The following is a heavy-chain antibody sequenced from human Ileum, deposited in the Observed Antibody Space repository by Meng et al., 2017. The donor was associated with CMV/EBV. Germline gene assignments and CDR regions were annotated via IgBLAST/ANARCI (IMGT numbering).Heavy chain of an antibody. Sequence: WGAVRLRPSVTLSLTCDVYDASFSDFYWSWTRHLPGKGLEWIGEIHPSGSTHYNPSLESRVSISVHMSNNQFSLKVSSVTAADTAVYYCARGQDNHKGGVHWGQGTLVTVSS. CDR1: DASFSDFY. J-gene: IGHJ4*02. D-gene: IGHD1-14*01. V-gene: IGHV4-34*01. CDR2: IHPSGST. CDR3: ARGQDNHKGGVH.